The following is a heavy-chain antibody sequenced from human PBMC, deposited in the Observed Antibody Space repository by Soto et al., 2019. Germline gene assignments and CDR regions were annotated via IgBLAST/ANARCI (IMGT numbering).Heavy chain of an antibody. J-gene: IGHJ4*02. CDR1: GGTFSSYA. CDR2: IIPIFGTA. CDR3: ARDARGCGGRCYGDDY. Sequence: QVQLVQSGAEVKKPGSSVKVSCKASGGTFSSYAISWVRQAPGQGLEWMGGIIPIFGTANYAQKFQGRVTITADESTSPAYMELSSLRSEDTAVYYCARDARGCGGRCYGDDYWGQGTLVTVSS. D-gene: IGHD2-15*01. V-gene: IGHV1-69*01.